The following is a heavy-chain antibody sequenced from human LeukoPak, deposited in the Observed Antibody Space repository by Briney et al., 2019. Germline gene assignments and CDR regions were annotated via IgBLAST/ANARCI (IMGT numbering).Heavy chain of an antibody. CDR2: IKQDGSEK. CDR3: ARALITMVRGFISPENYYYYGMDV. D-gene: IGHD3-10*01. V-gene: IGHV3-7*01. CDR1: GFTFSSYW. Sequence: GGSLRLSCAASGFTFSSYWMSWVRQAPGKGLEWVANIKQDGSEKYYVGSVKGRFTISRDNAKNSLYLQMNSLRAEDTAVYYCARALITMVRGFISPENYYYYGMDVWGQGTTVTVSS. J-gene: IGHJ6*02.